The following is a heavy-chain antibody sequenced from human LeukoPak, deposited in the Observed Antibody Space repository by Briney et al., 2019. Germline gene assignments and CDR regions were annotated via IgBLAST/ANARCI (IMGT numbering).Heavy chain of an antibody. CDR3: TTGYMVRGVLDY. D-gene: IGHD3-10*01. CDR1: GFTFSTYA. J-gene: IGHJ4*02. V-gene: IGHV3-23*01. CDR2: ISGTGGNT. Sequence: GGSLRLSCAASGFTFSTYAMSWVRQAPGKGLEWVSTISGTGGNTYYADSVKGRFTISRDNSKNTLYLQMNSLKTEDTAVYYCTTGYMVRGVLDYWGQGTLVTVSS.